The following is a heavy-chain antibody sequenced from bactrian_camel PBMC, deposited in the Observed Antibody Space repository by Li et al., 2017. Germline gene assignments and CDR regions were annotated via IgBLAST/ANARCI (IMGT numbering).Heavy chain of an antibody. D-gene: IGHD1*01. CDR2: SYTRNSGT. V-gene: IGHV3S63*01. J-gene: IGHJ4*01. Sequence: VQLVESGGGSVQAGGSLRLACQASGTPGDVNSVAWFRQAPGKEREGIAVSYTRNSGTYYATSVKGRFTISQDNARTTLYLQMNSLKPDDTAIYYRAADSAALVLGAPEADDFTYWGQGTQVTVS. CDR3: AADSAALVLGAPEADDFTY. CDR1: GTPGDVNS.